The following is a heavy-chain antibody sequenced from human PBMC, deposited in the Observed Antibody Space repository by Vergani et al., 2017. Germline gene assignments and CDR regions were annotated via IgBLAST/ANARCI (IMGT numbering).Heavy chain of an antibody. J-gene: IGHJ4*02. D-gene: IGHD6-13*01. Sequence: EVQLVESGGGLVQPGGSLRLSCAASGFTFSSYWMSWVRQAPGKGLEWVANIKQDGSEKYYVDSVKGRFTISRDNAKNSLYLQMNSLRAEDTAVYYCARGISSSWLLFDYWGQGTLVTVSS. CDR1: GFTFSSYW. CDR3: ARGISSSWLLFDY. CDR2: IKQDGSEK. V-gene: IGHV3-7*01.